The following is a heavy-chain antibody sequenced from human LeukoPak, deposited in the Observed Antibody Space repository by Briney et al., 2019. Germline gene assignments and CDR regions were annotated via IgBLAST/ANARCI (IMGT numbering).Heavy chain of an antibody. CDR1: GGSISTNNYH. Sequence: PSETLSLTCTASGGSISTNNYHWGWIRQAPGKGLEWIGSIYFGGSVNYNPSLKSRVTISMGTSKNQFYLNLSFVTAADTALYYCARGGIISRIVRGGFDSWGQGTLVAVSS. J-gene: IGHJ5*01. V-gene: IGHV4-39*01. CDR2: IYFGGSV. CDR3: ARGGIISRIVRGGFDS. D-gene: IGHD3-10*02.